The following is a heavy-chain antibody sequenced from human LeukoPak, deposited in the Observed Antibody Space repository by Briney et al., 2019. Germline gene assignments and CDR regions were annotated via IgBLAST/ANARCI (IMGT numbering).Heavy chain of an antibody. CDR1: GFTFSSYS. Sequence: PGGSLRLSCAASGFTFSSYSMNWVRQAPGKGLEWVSFISGSSSYIYYADSVKGRFTISRDNAKNSLYLQMNSLRAEDTAVYYCAKLSGGGYSYGYTATFDYWGQGTLVTVSS. D-gene: IGHD5-18*01. V-gene: IGHV3-21*04. CDR3: AKLSGGGYSYGYTATFDY. CDR2: ISGSSSYI. J-gene: IGHJ4*02.